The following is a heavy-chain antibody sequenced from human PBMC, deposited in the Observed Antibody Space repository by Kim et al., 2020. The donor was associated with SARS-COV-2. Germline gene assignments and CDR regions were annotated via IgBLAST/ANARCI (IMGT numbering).Heavy chain of an antibody. D-gene: IGHD3-22*01. CDR3: AKDSGLRYYYDSSGIYYFDY. J-gene: IGHJ4*02. CDR2: ISGSGGST. CDR1: GFTFSSYA. Sequence: GGSLRLSCAASGFTFSSYAMSWVRQAPGKGLEWVSAISGSGGSTYYADSVKGRFTISRDNSKNTLYLQMNSLRAEDTAVYYCAKDSGLRYYYDSSGIYYFDYWGQGTLVTVSS. V-gene: IGHV3-23*01.